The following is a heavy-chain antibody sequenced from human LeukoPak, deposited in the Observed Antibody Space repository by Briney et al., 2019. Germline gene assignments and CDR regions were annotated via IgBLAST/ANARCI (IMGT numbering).Heavy chain of an antibody. Sequence: GASVTVSCKASGYTFTSYDINWVRQAPGQGLEWMGWMNPNSGNTVYAQKFQGRVTITRNTSMSTAYMELSSLRSEDTAVYYCARGHRLGYSSSTATYYYYYMDVWGKGTTVTVSS. J-gene: IGHJ6*03. D-gene: IGHD6-6*01. CDR1: GYTFTSYD. V-gene: IGHV1-8*03. CDR2: MNPNSGNT. CDR3: ARGHRLGYSSSTATYYYYYMDV.